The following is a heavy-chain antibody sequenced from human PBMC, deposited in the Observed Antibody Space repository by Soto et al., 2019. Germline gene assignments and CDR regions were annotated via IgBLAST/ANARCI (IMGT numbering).Heavy chain of an antibody. J-gene: IGHJ4*02. CDR2: IYISGST. CDR1: CGSISSYY. Sequence: PSETLSLTCTVSCGSISSYYWSCIRQPSWQGLEWIVRIYISGSTNYNPSLKSRVTMSVETSKNQFSLKLSSVTAADTAVYYCARSNCSGGSCYGYFFEYWGQGTMVTVSS. CDR3: ARSNCSGGSCYGYFFEY. D-gene: IGHD2-15*01. V-gene: IGHV4-4*07.